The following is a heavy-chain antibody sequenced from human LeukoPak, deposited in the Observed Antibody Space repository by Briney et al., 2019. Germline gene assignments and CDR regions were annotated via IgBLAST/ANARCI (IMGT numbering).Heavy chain of an antibody. CDR3: ARAGGELYYDILTGYYYYYYMDV. CDR1: GYTFTSYD. Sequence: ASVKVSXKASGYTFTSYDINWVRQATGQGLEWMGWMNPNSGNTGYAQKFQGRVTMTRNTSISTAYMELSSLRSEDTAVYYCARAGGELYYDILTGYYYYYYMDVWGKGTTVTVSS. D-gene: IGHD3-9*01. CDR2: MNPNSGNT. J-gene: IGHJ6*03. V-gene: IGHV1-8*01.